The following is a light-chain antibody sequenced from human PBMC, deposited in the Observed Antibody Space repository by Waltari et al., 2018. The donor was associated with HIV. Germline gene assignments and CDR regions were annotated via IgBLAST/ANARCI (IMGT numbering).Light chain of an antibody. Sequence: DIAMIQSPDSLPVSPGEPASISCRSSQSLLHQNGQNYLDWDIQRPGQPPELLIYLGFRRASGVPERIAGSGSGTDFILKISRVEPEDVGVYYCMHGQQTPVFGQGTKVEVK. J-gene: IGKJ1*01. CDR2: LGF. CDR3: MHGQQTPV. CDR1: QSLLHQNGQNY. V-gene: IGKV2-28*01.